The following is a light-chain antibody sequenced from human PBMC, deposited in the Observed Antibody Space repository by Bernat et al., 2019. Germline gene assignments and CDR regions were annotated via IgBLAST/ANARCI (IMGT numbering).Light chain of an antibody. CDR3: CSYAGGSDMV. CDR1: SRDVGGYNL. Sequence: QSALTQPASVSGSPGQSIAIPCTGTSRDVGGYNLVSWFQQQPGKVPKLLIYQVIQRPSGVSDHFSGSKSGNTASLTISGLQAEDEADYYCCSYAGGSDMVFGGGTKLTDL. J-gene: IGLJ2*01. CDR2: QVI. V-gene: IGLV2-23*02.